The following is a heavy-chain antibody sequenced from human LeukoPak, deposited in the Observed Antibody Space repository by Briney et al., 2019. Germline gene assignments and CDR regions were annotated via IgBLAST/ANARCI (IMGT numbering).Heavy chain of an antibody. D-gene: IGHD6-25*01. Sequence: GGSLRLSCATSGFTFSAYAINWVRQAPGKGPEWVSSINSAGVSIYYADSVKGRFTISRDNAKNSLFLQLTSLRAEDTAVYYCASGRQAGGPYYSDYWGQGTLVTVSS. V-gene: IGHV3-21*01. CDR2: INSAGVSI. CDR1: GFTFSAYA. J-gene: IGHJ4*02. CDR3: ASGRQAGGPYYSDY.